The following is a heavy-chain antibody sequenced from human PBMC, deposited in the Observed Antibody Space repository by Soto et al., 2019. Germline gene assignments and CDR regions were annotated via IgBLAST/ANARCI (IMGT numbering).Heavy chain of an antibody. CDR1: GYTFISNG. CDR2: ISPYNDNT. Sequence: QAQLVQSGAEVKKPGASVKVSCRASGYTFISNGITWVRQGPGQGLEWMGWISPYNDNTDYAQKLQGRVTLTTEAFTNTAYMELRSLSRDDTAVYYCARDRDGYSSGYYGMDVWGQGTTVTVSS. CDR3: ARDRDGYSSGYYGMDV. J-gene: IGHJ6*02. D-gene: IGHD3-22*01. V-gene: IGHV1-18*01.